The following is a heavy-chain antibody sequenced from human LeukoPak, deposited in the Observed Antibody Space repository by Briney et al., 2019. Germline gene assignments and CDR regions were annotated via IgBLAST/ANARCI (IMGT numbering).Heavy chain of an antibody. V-gene: IGHV3-64*01. CDR3: ARGRDGYNGVDI. CDR1: GFTFSSYA. Sequence: PPGGSLRLSCAASGFTFSSYAMHWVRQAPGKGLEYASAISSNGGSTYYANSVKGRFTISRDNSKNTLYLQMGSLRAEDMAVYYCARGRDGYNGVDIWGQGTMVTVSS. CDR2: ISSNGGST. J-gene: IGHJ3*02. D-gene: IGHD5-24*01.